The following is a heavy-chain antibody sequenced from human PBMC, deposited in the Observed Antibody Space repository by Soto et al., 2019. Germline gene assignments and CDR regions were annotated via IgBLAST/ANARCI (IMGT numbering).Heavy chain of an antibody. Sequence: GGSLRLSCAASGFTFSSYSMNWVRQAPGKGLEWVSYISSSSSTIYYADSVKGRFTISRDNAKNSLYLQMNSLRAEDTAVYYCARTGVVGNHCSSTSCSRGDDYWGQGTLVTVSS. J-gene: IGHJ4*02. CDR3: ARTGVVGNHCSSTSCSRGDDY. D-gene: IGHD2-2*01. V-gene: IGHV3-48*01. CDR2: ISSSSSTI. CDR1: GFTFSSYS.